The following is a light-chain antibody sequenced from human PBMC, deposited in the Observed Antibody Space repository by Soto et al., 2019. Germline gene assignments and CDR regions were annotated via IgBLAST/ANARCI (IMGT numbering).Light chain of an antibody. J-gene: IGKJ1*01. V-gene: IGKV3-15*01. Sequence: EIVMTQSPATLSVSPGERATLSCRASQSVSSNLAWYQQKPGQAPRLLIYGASTRATGIPARFSGSGSGTEFTLTVSSLQPDDFATYYCQHYKSYPWAFGRGTKVEIK. CDR3: QHYKSYPWA. CDR2: GAS. CDR1: QSVSSN.